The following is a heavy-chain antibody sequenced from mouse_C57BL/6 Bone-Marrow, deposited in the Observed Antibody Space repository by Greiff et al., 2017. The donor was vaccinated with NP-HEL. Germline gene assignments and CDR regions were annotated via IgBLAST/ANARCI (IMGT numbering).Heavy chain of an antibody. CDR2: INHDGSST. J-gene: IGHJ2*01. V-gene: IGHV5-16*01. CDR1: GFTFSDYC. D-gene: IGHD1-1*01. Sequence: EVQLVESEAGLVQPGSSMKLSCTASGFTFSDYCMAWVHQVPGQGLEWVANINHDGSSTYYLESLKSRFTMSGDNAKNIIYLQMSRLKSEDTATYSCERNDYYGSRGYFDDWSQGTTLTVSS. CDR3: ERNDYYGSRGYFDD.